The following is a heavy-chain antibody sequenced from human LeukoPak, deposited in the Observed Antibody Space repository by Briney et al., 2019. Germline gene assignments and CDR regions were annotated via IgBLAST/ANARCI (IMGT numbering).Heavy chain of an antibody. CDR1: GYYISSGYY. D-gene: IGHD3-22*01. CDR2: FYHSGST. CDR3: ARILDSSVYYFFDL. Sequence: SETLSLTCTVSGYYISSGYYWGWIRQPPGKGLEWIGSFYHSGSTYYNPSLKSRVTISVDTSKNQFSLKLSSMTAADTAVYYCARILDSSVYYFFDLWGGGARAIVS. V-gene: IGHV4-38-2*02. J-gene: IGHJ2*01.